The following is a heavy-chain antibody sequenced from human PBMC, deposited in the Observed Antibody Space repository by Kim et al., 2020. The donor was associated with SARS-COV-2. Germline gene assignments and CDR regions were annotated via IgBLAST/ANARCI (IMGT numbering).Heavy chain of an antibody. CDR2: T. CDR3: ARLRNAIRDY. V-gene: IGHV4-34*01. Sequence: TNTNPSLKSRVTISVDTSKNQFSLKLSSVTAADTAVYYCARLRNAIRDYWGQGTLVTVSS. J-gene: IGHJ4*02. D-gene: IGHD2-21*01.